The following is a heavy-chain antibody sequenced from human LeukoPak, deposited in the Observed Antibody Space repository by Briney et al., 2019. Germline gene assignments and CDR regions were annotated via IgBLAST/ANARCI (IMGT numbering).Heavy chain of an antibody. CDR2: ISSSGSTI. J-gene: IGHJ5*02. CDR3: ARDLRGYCSGGSCLDNWFDP. Sequence: GGSLRLSCAASGFTFSSYEMNWVRQAPGKGLEWVSYISSSGSTIYYADSVKGRFTISRDNAKNSLYLQMNSLRAEDTAVYYCARDLRGYCSGGSCLDNWFDPWGQGTLVTVSS. D-gene: IGHD2-15*01. CDR1: GFTFSSYE. V-gene: IGHV3-48*03.